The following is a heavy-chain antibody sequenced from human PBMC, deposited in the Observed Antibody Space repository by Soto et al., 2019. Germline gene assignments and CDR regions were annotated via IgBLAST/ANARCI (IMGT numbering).Heavy chain of an antibody. D-gene: IGHD3-22*01. J-gene: IGHJ4*02. CDR3: AREGTLSRGGYYYDSSGYNDY. CDR2: INPSGGST. Sequence: GSVKVCCKASGYPFTSYYMHLVRQAPGQGLEWVGIINPSGGSTSYAQKFQGRVTMTRDTSTSTVYMELSSLRSEDTAVYYCAREGTLSRGGYYYDSSGYNDYWGQGTLVTVSS. CDR1: GYPFTSYY. V-gene: IGHV1-46*01.